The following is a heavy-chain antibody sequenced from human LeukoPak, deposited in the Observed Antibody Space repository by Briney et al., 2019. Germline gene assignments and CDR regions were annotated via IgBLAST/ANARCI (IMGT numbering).Heavy chain of an antibody. Sequence: GGSLRLSCAASGFTFSSYEMNWVRQAPGKGLEWVTFIRYDGSNKYYADSVKGRFTIPRDNSKNTLYLQMNSLRPEDTAVYYCARDNSVGDIAWWFDPWGQGTLVTVSS. J-gene: IGHJ5*02. CDR1: GFTFSSYE. CDR3: ARDNSVGDIAWWFDP. CDR2: IRYDGSNK. D-gene: IGHD3-16*02. V-gene: IGHV3-30*02.